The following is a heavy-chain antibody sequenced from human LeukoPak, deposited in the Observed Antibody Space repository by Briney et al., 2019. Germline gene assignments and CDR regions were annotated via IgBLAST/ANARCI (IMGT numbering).Heavy chain of an antibody. CDR1: GGAIRGVY. CDR3: ASGTLLDY. D-gene: IGHD3-10*01. CDR2: IYYVGGA. Sequence: GTPSLTSTVSGGAIRGVYWGWIRQAPGQGREWSGLIYYVGGANSNPTPKSRVNISVDTSKNHVSLKLSSVTAADTAVYYCASGTLLDYWGQGTLVTVSS. V-gene: IGHV4-59*01. J-gene: IGHJ4*02.